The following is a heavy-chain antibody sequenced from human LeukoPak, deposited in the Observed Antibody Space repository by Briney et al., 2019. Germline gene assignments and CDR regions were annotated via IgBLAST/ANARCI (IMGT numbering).Heavy chain of an antibody. J-gene: IGHJ4*02. CDR1: GGSISSYY. CDR3: ARGPSAWYVAY. Sequence: PSETLSLTCTVSGGSISSYYWSWIRQPAEKGLEWIGNMYTSGNTNYNPSLKSRVTMSVGTSKNQFSLKLSSVTAADTGVYYCARGPSAWYVAYWGRGTLVTVSS. D-gene: IGHD6-19*01. V-gene: IGHV4-4*07. CDR2: MYTSGNT.